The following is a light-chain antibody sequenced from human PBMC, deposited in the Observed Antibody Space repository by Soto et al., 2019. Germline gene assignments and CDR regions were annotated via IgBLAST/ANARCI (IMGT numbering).Light chain of an antibody. CDR1: QSGSSN. V-gene: IGKV3-15*01. Sequence: IEMTQSPATLSVSPGERATLSCRASQSGSSNLVWYQQKPGQAPRLLIYGASTRVTGIPARFSGSGSGTEFTLTISSLQSEDFAVYYCQQYHNWWTFGQGTKVDI. CDR3: QQYHNWWT. CDR2: GAS. J-gene: IGKJ1*01.